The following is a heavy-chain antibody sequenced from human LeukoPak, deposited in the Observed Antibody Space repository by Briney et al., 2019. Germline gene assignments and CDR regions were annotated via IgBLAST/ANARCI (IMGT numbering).Heavy chain of an antibody. CDR1: GYTFTSYG. V-gene: IGHV1-18*01. Sequence: ASVKVSCKASGYTFTSYGISWVRQAPGQGLEWMGWISPHNGNTNYAQKLQGRVTMTTDTSTSTAYMELRSLRADDTAVYYCAVEAKGDCSSTSCYVDYWGQGTLVTVSS. D-gene: IGHD2-2*01. CDR3: AVEAKGDCSSTSCYVDY. J-gene: IGHJ4*02. CDR2: ISPHNGNT.